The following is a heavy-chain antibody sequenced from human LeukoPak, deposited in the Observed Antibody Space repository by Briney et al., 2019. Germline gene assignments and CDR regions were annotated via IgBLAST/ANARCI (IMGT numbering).Heavy chain of an antibody. D-gene: IGHD5-24*01. CDR1: GGTFSSFA. Sequence: ASVKVSCKASGGTFSSFAISWVRQAPGQGLEGMGGIIPIFGTANYAQKFQGRVTITTDESTSTAYMELSSLRSEDTAVYYCARGGWQTLHSAYYYYYMDVWGKGTTVTVSS. CDR3: ARGGWQTLHSAYYYYYMDV. J-gene: IGHJ6*03. CDR2: IIPIFGTA. V-gene: IGHV1-69*05.